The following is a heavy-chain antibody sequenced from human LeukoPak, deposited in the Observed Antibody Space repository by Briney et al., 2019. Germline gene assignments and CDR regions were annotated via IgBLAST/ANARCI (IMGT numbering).Heavy chain of an antibody. CDR1: GYTFTSYY. CDR2: INPSGGST. D-gene: IGHD6-13*01. Sequence: GASVKVSCKASGYTFTSYYMHWVRQAPGQGLEWMGIINPSGGSTRYAQKFQGRVTVTRDTSTSTVYMELSSLRSEDTAVYYCARDQAAAGTFLDYWGQGTLVTVSS. CDR3: ARDQAAAGTFLDY. V-gene: IGHV1-46*01. J-gene: IGHJ4*02.